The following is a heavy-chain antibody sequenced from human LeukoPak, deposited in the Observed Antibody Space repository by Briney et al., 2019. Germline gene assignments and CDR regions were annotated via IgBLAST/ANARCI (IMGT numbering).Heavy chain of an antibody. D-gene: IGHD6-13*01. Sequence: GGSLRLSCAASGFTFSSYEMNWFRQAPGKGLEWVSYISSSGSTIYYADSVKGRFTISRDNAKNSLYLQMNSLRAEDTAVYYCARQRYSSSWYYFDYWGQGTLVTVSS. V-gene: IGHV3-48*03. CDR2: ISSSGSTI. J-gene: IGHJ4*02. CDR3: ARQRYSSSWYYFDY. CDR1: GFTFSSYE.